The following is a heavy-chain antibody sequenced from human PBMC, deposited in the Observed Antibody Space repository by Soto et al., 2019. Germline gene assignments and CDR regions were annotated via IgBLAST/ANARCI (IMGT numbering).Heavy chain of an antibody. Sequence: ASVKVSCKASGGTFSSYTISWVRQAPGQGLEWMGRIIPILGIANYAQKFQGRVTITADKSTSTAYMELSSLRSEDTAVYNCARVFYYGSGSYYLGTDVFDIWGQGTMVTVSS. CDR1: GGTFSSYT. J-gene: IGHJ3*02. CDR3: ARVFYYGSGSYYLGTDVFDI. D-gene: IGHD3-10*01. CDR2: IIPILGIA. V-gene: IGHV1-69*02.